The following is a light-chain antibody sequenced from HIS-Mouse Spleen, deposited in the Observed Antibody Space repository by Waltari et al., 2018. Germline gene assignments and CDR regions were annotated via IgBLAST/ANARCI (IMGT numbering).Light chain of an antibody. CDR1: SSDVGGYNY. CDR3: SSYTSSSFNVV. CDR2: DVS. J-gene: IGLJ2*01. V-gene: IGLV2-14*03. Sequence: QSALTQPASVSGSPGQSITISCPGTSSDVGGYNYVSWYQQHPGKPPKLMIYDVSNRPSGVSNRFSGSKSGNTASLTISGLQAEDEADYYCSSYTSSSFNVVFGGGTKLTVL.